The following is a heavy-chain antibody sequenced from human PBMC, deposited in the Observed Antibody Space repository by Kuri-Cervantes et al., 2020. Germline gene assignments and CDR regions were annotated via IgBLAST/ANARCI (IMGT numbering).Heavy chain of an antibody. CDR1: GFTFSDHY. D-gene: IGHD6-19*01. CDR2: ISTGSGTI. J-gene: IGHJ6*02. Sequence: GESLKISCGASGFTFSDHYMDWVRQAPGKGLEWLSYISTGSGTIYYADSVRGRFTISRDDAKNSLNLQMNSLRDEDTAVYYCARGHSSGWYAGSNYGLDVWGQGTTVTVSS. CDR3: ARGHSSGWYAGSNYGLDV. V-gene: IGHV3-48*02.